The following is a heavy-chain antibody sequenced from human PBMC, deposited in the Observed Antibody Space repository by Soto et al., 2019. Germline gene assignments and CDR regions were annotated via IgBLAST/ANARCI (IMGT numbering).Heavy chain of an antibody. Sequence: ASVKVSCKASGYTFTSYAMHWVRQAPGQRLEWMGWINAGNGNTKYSQKFQGRVTITRDTSASTAYMELSSLRSEDTAVYYCARSPAQALDWFDPWGQGTLVTVSS. CDR3: ARSPAQALDWFDP. CDR1: GYTFTSYA. CDR2: INAGNGNT. J-gene: IGHJ5*02. V-gene: IGHV1-3*01.